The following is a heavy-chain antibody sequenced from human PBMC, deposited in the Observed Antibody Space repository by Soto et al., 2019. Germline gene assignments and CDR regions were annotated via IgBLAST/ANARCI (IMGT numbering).Heavy chain of an antibody. CDR2: ISAYNGNT. D-gene: IGHD3-16*01. J-gene: IGHJ3*02. Sequence: ASVKVSCKASGYTFTSYGISWVRQAPGQGLEWMGWISAYNGNTNYAQKLQGRVTVTTDTSTSTAYMELRSLRSDDTAVYYCARVFVTFGGVVKDDAFDIWGQGAMVTVSS. CDR1: GYTFTSYG. CDR3: ARVFVTFGGVVKDDAFDI. V-gene: IGHV1-18*01.